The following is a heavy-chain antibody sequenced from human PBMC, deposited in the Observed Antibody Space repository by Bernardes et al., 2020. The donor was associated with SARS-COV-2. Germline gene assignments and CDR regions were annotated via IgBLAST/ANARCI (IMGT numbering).Heavy chain of an antibody. CDR3: ARHNRIVVVPAAISN. V-gene: IGHV4-39*01. Sequence: SETLSLTCTVSGGSISSSSYYWGWIRQPPGKGLEWIGSIYYSGSTYYNPSLKSRVTISVDTSKNQFSLKLSSVTAADTAVYYCARHNRIVVVPAAISNWGQGTLVTLSS. CDR2: IYYSGST. D-gene: IGHD2-2*02. CDR1: GGSISSSSYY. J-gene: IGHJ4*02.